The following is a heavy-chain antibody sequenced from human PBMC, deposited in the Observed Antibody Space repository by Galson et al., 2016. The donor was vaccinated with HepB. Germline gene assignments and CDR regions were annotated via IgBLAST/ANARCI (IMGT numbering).Heavy chain of an antibody. Sequence: SLRLSCAASGFTFDNYAMSWVRQAPGKGLEWVSSTSGRGTTTHYAESVKGRFTISRDNSDAALYLQLTSLGSEDTAVYYCARDLRDCVTTSCFRSQHYFYYHGLDVWGQGTTVTVSS. CDR2: TSGRGTTT. V-gene: IGHV3-23*01. J-gene: IGHJ6*02. CDR1: GFTFDNYA. CDR3: ARDLRDCVTTSCFRSQHYFYYHGLDV. D-gene: IGHD2-21*01.